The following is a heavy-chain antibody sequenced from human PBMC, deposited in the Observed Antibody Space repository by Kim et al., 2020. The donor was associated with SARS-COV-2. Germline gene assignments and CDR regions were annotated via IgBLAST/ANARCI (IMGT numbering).Heavy chain of an antibody. D-gene: IGHD3-10*01. J-gene: IGHJ6*03. Sequence: SVKVSCKASGGTFSSYAISWVRQAPGQGLEWMGRIIPILGIANYAQKFQGRVTITADKSTSTAYMELSSLRSEDTAGYYFARVLIDYYGSGIFYYYMDV. V-gene: IGHV1-69*04. CDR1: GGTFSSYA. CDR3: ARVLIDYYGSGIFYYYMDV. CDR2: IIPILGIA.